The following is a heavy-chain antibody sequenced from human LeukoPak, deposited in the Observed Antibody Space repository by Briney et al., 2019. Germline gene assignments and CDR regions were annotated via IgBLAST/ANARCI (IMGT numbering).Heavy chain of an antibody. D-gene: IGHD3-22*01. CDR3: ARARSDYFYDSSGYHNYFDY. CDR1: GGSISSSSYY. J-gene: IGHJ4*02. Sequence: SETLSLTCTVSGGSISSSSYYWGWIRQPPGKGLEWIGSIYYSGSTYYNPSLKSRVTISVDTSKNQFSLKLSSVTAADTAVYYCARARSDYFYDSSGYHNYFDYWGQGTLVTVSS. CDR2: IYYSGST. V-gene: IGHV4-39*07.